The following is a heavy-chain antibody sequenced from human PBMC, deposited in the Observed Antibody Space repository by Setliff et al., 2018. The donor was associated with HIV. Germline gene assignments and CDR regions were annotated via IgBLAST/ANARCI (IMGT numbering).Heavy chain of an antibody. Sequence: ASVKVSCKASGYTFTSYYIHWVRQAPGQGLEWMGGIIPMFGTTNYAQKLQGRVTLSADESTSTAYMQLSSLTSEDTAVYYCARGRWLQSFDYWGQGTLVTVSS. D-gene: IGHD5-12*01. V-gene: IGHV1-69*13. CDR2: IIPMFGTT. CDR1: GYTFTSYY. J-gene: IGHJ4*02. CDR3: ARGRWLQSFDY.